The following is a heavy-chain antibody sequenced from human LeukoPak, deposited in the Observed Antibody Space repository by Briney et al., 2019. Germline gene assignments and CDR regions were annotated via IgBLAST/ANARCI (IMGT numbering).Heavy chain of an antibody. D-gene: IGHD5-18*01. CDR2: IRQDGGVK. Sequence: GGSLRLSCAASGFTFSGYWMMWVRQAPGKGLEWVANIRQDGGVKQYVDSVKGRFTISRDNAKNSLYLQMNSLRAEDTAVYYCARDPSLGEQWIRFDYRGQGTLVTVSS. J-gene: IGHJ4*02. V-gene: IGHV3-7*01. CDR3: ARDPSLGEQWIRFDY. CDR1: GFTFSGYW.